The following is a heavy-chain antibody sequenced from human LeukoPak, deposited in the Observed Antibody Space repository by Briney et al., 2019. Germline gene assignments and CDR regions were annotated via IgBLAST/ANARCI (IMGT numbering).Heavy chain of an antibody. J-gene: IGHJ3*02. CDR2: ISAYNGNT. Sequence: ASVKVSFKASGYTFTSYGISWVRQAPGQGLEWMGWISAYNGNTNYAQKLQGRVTMTTDTSTSTAYMELRSLRSDDTAVYYCVVVWYSSSWYAAFDIWGQGTMVTVSS. CDR3: VVVWYSSSWYAAFDI. V-gene: IGHV1-18*01. CDR1: GYTFTSYG. D-gene: IGHD6-13*01.